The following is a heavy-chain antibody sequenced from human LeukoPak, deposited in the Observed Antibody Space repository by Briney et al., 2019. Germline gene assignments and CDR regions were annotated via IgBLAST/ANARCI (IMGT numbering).Heavy chain of an antibody. V-gene: IGHV1-69*02. D-gene: IGHD6-25*01. Sequence: SVKVSCKASGYTFTGYYMHWVRQAPGQGLEWMGRIIPILGIANYAQKFQGRVTITADKSTSTAYMELSSLRSEDTAVYYCARTASSPGYYFDYWGQGTLVTVSS. CDR1: GYTFTGYY. CDR3: ARTASSPGYYFDY. J-gene: IGHJ4*02. CDR2: IIPILGIA.